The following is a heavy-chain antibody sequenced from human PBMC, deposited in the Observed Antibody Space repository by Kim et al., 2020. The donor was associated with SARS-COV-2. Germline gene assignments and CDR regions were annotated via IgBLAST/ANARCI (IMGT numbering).Heavy chain of an antibody. CDR1: GFTFSLYT. CDR2: INGESTDI. Sequence: GGSLRLSCAASGFTFSLYTMNWVRQAPGKGLEWLSSINGESTDIKYEDSVQGRFTISRDNAKSSVSLLMSSLRAEDTAAYYCARDPGTTVHSWGQGTLVT. V-gene: IGHV3-21*06. D-gene: IGHD4-17*01. J-gene: IGHJ4*02. CDR3: ARDPGTTVHS.